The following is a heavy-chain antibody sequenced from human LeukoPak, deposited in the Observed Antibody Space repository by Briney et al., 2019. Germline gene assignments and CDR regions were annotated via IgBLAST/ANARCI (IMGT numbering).Heavy chain of an antibody. D-gene: IGHD3-10*01. CDR3: ARTRYYYNSRSYGAPYYFDY. J-gene: IGHJ4*02. Sequence: PSQTLSLTCTVSGGSISSGSYYWNWIRQPPGKGLEWIGSIYNSGTTYYNPSLKSRVTISVDTSKNQFSLKLSSVTAADTAVYYCARTRYYYNSRSYGAPYYFDYWGQGTLVTVSS. CDR2: IYNSGTT. V-gene: IGHV4-39*01. CDR1: GGSISSGSYY.